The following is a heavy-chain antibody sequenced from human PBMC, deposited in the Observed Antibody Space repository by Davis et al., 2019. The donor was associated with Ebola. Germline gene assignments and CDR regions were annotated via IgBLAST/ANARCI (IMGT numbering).Heavy chain of an antibody. CDR2: ISNSGGYK. J-gene: IGHJ4*02. CDR1: GFTFSSST. Sequence: GESLKISCAASGFTFSSSTMTWVRQAPGKGLEWVSSISNSGGYKYYGESMKGRFTISRDNSKTSLFLQMDSLRVEDTAVYYCATVKWGLLFFRWGQGTLVTVSS. CDR3: ATVKWGLLFFR. V-gene: IGHV3-21*01. D-gene: IGHD2-21*01.